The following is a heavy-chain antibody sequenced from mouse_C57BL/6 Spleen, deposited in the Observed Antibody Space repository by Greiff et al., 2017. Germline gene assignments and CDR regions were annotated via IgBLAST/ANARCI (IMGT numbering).Heavy chain of an antibody. V-gene: IGHV5-6*01. CDR3: ARGYYSSRNWYFDV. CDR1: GFTFSSYG. J-gene: IGHJ1*03. D-gene: IGHD1-1*01. Sequence: EVQLQQSGGDLVKPGGSLKLSCAASGFTFSSYGMSWVRQTPDKRLEWVATISSGGSYTYYPDSVKGRFTISRDNAKNTLYLQMSSLKSEDTAMYYCARGYYSSRNWYFDVWGTGTTVTVSS. CDR2: ISSGGSYT.